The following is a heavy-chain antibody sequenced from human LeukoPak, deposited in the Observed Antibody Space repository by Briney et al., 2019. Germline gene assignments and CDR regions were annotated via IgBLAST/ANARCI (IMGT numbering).Heavy chain of an antibody. CDR2: ISRGGSST. CDR3: ARDRGNQRGYYYYYMDV. V-gene: IGHV3-11*04. CDR1: GFTFSDYY. J-gene: IGHJ6*03. D-gene: IGHD1-14*01. Sequence: GGSLRLSCAASGFTFSDYYMSWIRQAPGKGLEWVSYISRGGSSTYYADSVKGRFTISRDNAKNSLYLQMNSLRAEDTAVYYCARDRGNQRGYYYYYMDVWGKGTTVTVSS.